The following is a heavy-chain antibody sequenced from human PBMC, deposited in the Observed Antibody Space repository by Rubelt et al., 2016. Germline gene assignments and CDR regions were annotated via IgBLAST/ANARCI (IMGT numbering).Heavy chain of an antibody. CDR1: GYSIGSGYY. J-gene: IGHJ4*02. V-gene: IGHV4-61*01. CDR2: IHSSGST. CDR3: ARVRRGDDYNPHDY. Sequence: QVQLQESGPGLVKPSETLSLTCTVSGYSIGSGYYWGWVRPPPGTGLEWIAYIHSSGSTNASPSLKSRVTITMATSKNQFSRTLNSVTAVDTAVYYCARVRRGDDYNPHDYWGQGALVTVSS. D-gene: IGHD5-24*01.